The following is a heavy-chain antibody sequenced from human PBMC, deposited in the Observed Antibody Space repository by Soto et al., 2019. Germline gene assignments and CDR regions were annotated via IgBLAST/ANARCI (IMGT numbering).Heavy chain of an antibody. V-gene: IGHV4-59*08. CDR3: ARQIRDGSGTYHVDY. J-gene: IGHJ4*02. CDR2: ISYSGTT. CDR1: GVSINTFY. Sequence: QVQLQESGPGLVKPSETLSLTCTVSGVSINTFYWNWIRQPPGKGLEWIGFISYSGTTNDNPSLKSRFTIARDTSRSQFSLKLTSVTAADTAVYYCARQIRDGSGTYHVDYWGQGTLVTVSS. D-gene: IGHD3-10*01.